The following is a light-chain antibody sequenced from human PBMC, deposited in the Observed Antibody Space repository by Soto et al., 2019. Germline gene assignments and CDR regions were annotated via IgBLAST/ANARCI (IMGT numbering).Light chain of an antibody. CDR1: QSIFYSSNNKNY. V-gene: IGKV4-1*01. CDR3: QQYYETPPYT. Sequence: DIVMTQSPDSLAVSLGERATINCKSSQSIFYSSNNKNYLAWYQQKPGHPPKLLIYWASTRESGVPDRFSGSGSGTDFTHPISSLQAEDVAVYYYQQYYETPPYTFGQGTKLEIK. J-gene: IGKJ2*01. CDR2: WAS.